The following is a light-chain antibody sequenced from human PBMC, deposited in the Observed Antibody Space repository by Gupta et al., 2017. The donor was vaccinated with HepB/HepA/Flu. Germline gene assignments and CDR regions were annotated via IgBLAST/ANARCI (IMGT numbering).Light chain of an antibody. Sequence: DIQMTQSPSSLSASVGDRVTITCRASQGISNYLAWYQQKPGKGPKLLIYAASTLQSGGKSRFSASGSGTDFTLTISSRQPEDVATYYCQKYNCDPRKTFGQGKKGEIK. CDR3: QKYNCDPRKT. CDR1: QGISNY. J-gene: IGKJ1*01. CDR2: AAS. V-gene: IGKV1-27*01.